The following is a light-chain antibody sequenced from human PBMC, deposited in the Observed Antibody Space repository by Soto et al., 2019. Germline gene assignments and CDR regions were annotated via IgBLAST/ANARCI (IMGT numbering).Light chain of an antibody. Sequence: EIVLTQSPGPLSLSPGERATLSCTSSQSVSSSYLAWYQQKPGQAPRLIIYGASSRATGIPDRFSGSGSGTDFTLTISRLEPEDVAVYYCQQYGSSRWTLGQGTKVDIK. J-gene: IGKJ1*01. CDR3: QQYGSSRWT. CDR1: QSVSSSY. CDR2: GAS. V-gene: IGKV3-20*01.